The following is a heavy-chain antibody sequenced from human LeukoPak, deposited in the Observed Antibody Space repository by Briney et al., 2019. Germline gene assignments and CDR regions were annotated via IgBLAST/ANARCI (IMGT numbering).Heavy chain of an antibody. D-gene: IGHD3-9*01. J-gene: IGHJ6*02. Sequence: ASVKVSCKASGGTFSSYAISWVRQAPGQGLEWVGGIIPIFGTANYAQKFQGRVTITADESTSTAYMELSSLRSEDTAVYYCARVLRYFDWLLGYYYGMDVWGQGTTVTVSS. V-gene: IGHV1-69*13. CDR3: ARVLRYFDWLLGYYYGMDV. CDR2: IIPIFGTA. CDR1: GGTFSSYA.